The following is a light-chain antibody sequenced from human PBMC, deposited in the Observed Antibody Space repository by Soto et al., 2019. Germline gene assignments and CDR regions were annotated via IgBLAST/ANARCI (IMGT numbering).Light chain of an antibody. CDR2: KAS. V-gene: IGKV1-5*03. CDR3: QQYNSYSWT. Sequence: DIQMTQSPSTLSASVGDRVTITCRASQNINNWLAWYQQKPGKAPNLLIYKASNLESGVPSRFSGSGSGTEFTLTISSLQPDDFATYYCQQYNSYSWTFGQGTKVDIK. CDR1: QNINNW. J-gene: IGKJ1*01.